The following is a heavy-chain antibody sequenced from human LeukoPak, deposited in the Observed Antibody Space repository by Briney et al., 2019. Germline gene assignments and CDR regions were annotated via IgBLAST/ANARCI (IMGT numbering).Heavy chain of an antibody. J-gene: IGHJ5*02. CDR3: AREDYGDYRTDP. CDR1: GFTFSSYS. CDR2: ISSSSSYI. D-gene: IGHD4-17*01. V-gene: IGHV3-21*01. Sequence: GGSLRLSCAASGFTFSSYSMNWVRQAPGKGLEWVSSISSSSSYIYYADSVKGRFTISRDNAKNSLYLQMNSLRAEDTAVYYCAREDYGDYRTDPWGQGTLVTVSS.